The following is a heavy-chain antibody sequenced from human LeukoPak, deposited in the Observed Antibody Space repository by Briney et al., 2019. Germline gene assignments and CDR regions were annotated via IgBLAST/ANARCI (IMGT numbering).Heavy chain of an antibody. CDR2: IYYSGST. V-gene: IGHV4-31*03. D-gene: IGHD3-22*01. J-gene: IGHJ5*02. Sequence: PSQTLSLTCTVSGGSISSGGYYWSWIRQHPGKGLEWIGYIYYSGSTYYNPSLKSRVTIPVDTSKNQFSLKLGSVTAADTAVYYCASATYYYDSSGYYPINWFDPWGQGTLVTVSS. CDR3: ASATYYYDSSGYYPINWFDP. CDR1: GGSISSGGYY.